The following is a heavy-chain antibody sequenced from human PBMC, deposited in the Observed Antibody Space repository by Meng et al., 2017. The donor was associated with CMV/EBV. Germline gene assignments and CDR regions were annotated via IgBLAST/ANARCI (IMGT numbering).Heavy chain of an antibody. V-gene: IGHV4-59*01. Sequence: SETLSLTCTVSAGSISSYYWTWIRQPPGKGLEWVGYIYYNGNTNYNPSLKSRVTISVDTSKNQFSLKMSYVTAADTAVYYCARGGTDHWSGYVWFDPWGQGTLVTVSS. D-gene: IGHD3-3*01. CDR1: AGSISSYY. J-gene: IGHJ5*02. CDR3: ARGGTDHWSGYVWFDP. CDR2: IYYNGNT.